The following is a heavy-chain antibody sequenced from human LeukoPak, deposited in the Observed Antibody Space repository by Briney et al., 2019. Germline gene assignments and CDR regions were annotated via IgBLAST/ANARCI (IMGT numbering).Heavy chain of an antibody. CDR3: ARDKSAYDPYFDY. D-gene: IGHD5-12*01. CDR2: ISDSGST. J-gene: IGHJ4*02. CDR1: GGSISSYF. Sequence: SETLSLTCTVSGGSISSYFWGWIRQPPGKGLEWIGYISDSGSTNYNPSLKSRVTISVDTSKTQFSLRLSSVTAADTAAYYCARDKSAYDPYFDYWGQGTLVTVSS. V-gene: IGHV4-59*01.